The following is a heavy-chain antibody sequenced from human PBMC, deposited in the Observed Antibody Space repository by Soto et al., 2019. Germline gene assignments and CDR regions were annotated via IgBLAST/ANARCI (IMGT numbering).Heavy chain of an antibody. CDR2: IKPDGSAK. Sequence: EVQLVESGGGLVQPGGSMRLSCAASGFTFNSYWMTWVRQAPGKGLEWVAHIKPDGSAKYYVDSVKGRFTISRDNAKNSLSLQMNSLRAEDTAVYYCATVTTSSVFGYWGQGALVTVSS. CDR1: GFTFNSYW. J-gene: IGHJ4*02. CDR3: ATVTTSSVFGY. V-gene: IGHV3-7*05. D-gene: IGHD4-17*01.